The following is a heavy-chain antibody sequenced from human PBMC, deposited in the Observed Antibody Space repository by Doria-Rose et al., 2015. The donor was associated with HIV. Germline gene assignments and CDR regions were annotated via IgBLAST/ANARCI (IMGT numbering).Heavy chain of an antibody. J-gene: IGHJ4*02. CDR1: GVSLSSPGMG. V-gene: IGHV2-26*01. Sequence: QESGPVLVKPTETLTLTCTVSGVSLSSPGMGVSWIRQPPGKALEWLANIFSDDERSYKTSLKSRLTIPRGTSKSQVVLTMTDMDPVDTATYYCARIKSSRWYHKYYVDFWGQGTLVIVSA. CDR3: ARIKSSRWYHKYYVDF. CDR2: IFSDDER. D-gene: IGHD6-13*01.